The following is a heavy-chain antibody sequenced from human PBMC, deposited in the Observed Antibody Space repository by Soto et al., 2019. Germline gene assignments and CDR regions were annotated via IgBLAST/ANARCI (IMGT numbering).Heavy chain of an antibody. CDR3: ARHVGPLWSGRGIWFDP. CDR1: GYSFTSYW. CDR2: IYPGDSDT. Sequence: GESLKISCKGSGYSFTSYWIGWVRQMPGKGLEWMGIIYPGDSDTRYSPSFQGQVTISADKSISTAYLQWSSLKASDTAMYYCARHVGPLWSGRGIWFDPWGQGTLVTVSS. D-gene: IGHD3-3*01. J-gene: IGHJ5*02. V-gene: IGHV5-51*01.